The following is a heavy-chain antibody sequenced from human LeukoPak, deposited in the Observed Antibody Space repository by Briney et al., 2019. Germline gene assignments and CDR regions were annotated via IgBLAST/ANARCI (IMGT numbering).Heavy chain of an antibody. CDR3: ARGRSIAAAGHVGTFDY. CDR1: GYTFTSYG. D-gene: IGHD6-13*01. Sequence: GASVKVSCKASGYTFTSYGISWVRQAPGQGLEWMGWINPNSGGTNYAQKFQGWVTMTRDTSISTAYKELSRLRSDDTAVYYCARGRSIAAAGHVGTFDYWGQGTLVTVSS. J-gene: IGHJ4*02. CDR2: INPNSGGT. V-gene: IGHV1-2*04.